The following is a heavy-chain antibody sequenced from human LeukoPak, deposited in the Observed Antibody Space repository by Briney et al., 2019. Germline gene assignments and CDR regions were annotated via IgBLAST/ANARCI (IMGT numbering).Heavy chain of an antibody. CDR1: GFTLSGAA. Sequence: GGSLKLSCEASGFTLSGAAMHWVRQASGQGLEWLGRIRSKADSYTTAYAASVKGRFSVSRDDSKNTAYLQMNSLKTEETAVYYCRAAVAGDYFDLWGRGTLVTVSS. D-gene: IGHD6-19*01. CDR2: IRSKADSYTT. V-gene: IGHV3-73*01. CDR3: RAAVAGDYFDL. J-gene: IGHJ2*01.